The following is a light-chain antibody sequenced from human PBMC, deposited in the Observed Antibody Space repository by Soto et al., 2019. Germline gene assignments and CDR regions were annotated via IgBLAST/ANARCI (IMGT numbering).Light chain of an antibody. Sequence: EIVLKQSPATLSLSTGERATLACRASQSVSSYLAWYQQKPGQAPRLVIYDASHRATGIPARFSGSGSGTNCTRTISILEPEDFAVYYCPQRRNWPPAYTFGQGTKLEIK. J-gene: IGKJ2*01. CDR1: QSVSSY. CDR3: PQRRNWPPAYT. CDR2: DAS. V-gene: IGKV3-11*01.